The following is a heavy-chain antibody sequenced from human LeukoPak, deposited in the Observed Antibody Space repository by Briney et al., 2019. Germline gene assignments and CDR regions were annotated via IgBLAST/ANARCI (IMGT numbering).Heavy chain of an antibody. D-gene: IGHD3-16*01. Sequence: ASVKVSCKASGYIFINHGIAWVRQAPGQGLEYMGWISAYNGNTDCAQNLQGRVTMTTDTSTTTAYMELRSLTSDDTAVYYCARWGPSPSDYWGQGTLVTVSS. CDR1: GYIFINHG. CDR2: ISAYNGNT. V-gene: IGHV1-18*01. CDR3: ARWGPSPSDY. J-gene: IGHJ4*02.